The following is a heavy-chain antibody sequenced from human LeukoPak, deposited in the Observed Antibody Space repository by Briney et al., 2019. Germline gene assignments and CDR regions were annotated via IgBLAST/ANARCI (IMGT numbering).Heavy chain of an antibody. CDR2: ISYGGNNQ. Sequence: PGRSLRLSCAASGFTFSRYAMNWVRQAPGQGLEWVAIISYGGNNQYYAESVKGRFTISRDNTKNTVYLQMNSLRPEDTAVYYCARAPDSSGYYYYFDYWGQGALVTVSS. V-gene: IGHV3-30-3*01. CDR1: GFTFSRYA. J-gene: IGHJ4*02. CDR3: ARAPDSSGYYYYFDY. D-gene: IGHD3-22*01.